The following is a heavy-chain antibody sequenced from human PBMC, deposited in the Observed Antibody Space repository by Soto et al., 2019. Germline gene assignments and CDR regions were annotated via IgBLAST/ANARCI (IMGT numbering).Heavy chain of an antibody. D-gene: IGHD3-9*01. J-gene: IGHJ2*01. Sequence: QVQLVESGGGVVQPGRSLRLSCAASGFTFSSYAMHWVRQAPGKGLEWVAVISYDGSNKYYADSVKGRFTISRDNSKNKLYLQMNSMRAEDTAVYYCARGYYDILTGPPRWYFDLWGRGTLVTVSS. CDR2: ISYDGSNK. V-gene: IGHV3-30-3*01. CDR3: ARGYYDILTGPPRWYFDL. CDR1: GFTFSSYA.